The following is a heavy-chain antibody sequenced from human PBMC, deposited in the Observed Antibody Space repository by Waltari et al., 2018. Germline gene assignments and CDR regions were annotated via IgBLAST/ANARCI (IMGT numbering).Heavy chain of an antibody. CDR3: ARGRGLRLMEDAFDI. CDR2: INHRGSP. V-gene: IGHV4-34*01. Sequence: QVQLQQWGAGLLKPSETLSLTCAVYGGSFSGYYWSWIRQPPGKGLEWIGEINHRGSPNYNPSLKSRVTISVDTSKNQFSLKLSSVTAADTAVYYCARGRGLRLMEDAFDIWGQGTMVTVSS. J-gene: IGHJ3*02. D-gene: IGHD5-12*01. CDR1: GGSFSGYY.